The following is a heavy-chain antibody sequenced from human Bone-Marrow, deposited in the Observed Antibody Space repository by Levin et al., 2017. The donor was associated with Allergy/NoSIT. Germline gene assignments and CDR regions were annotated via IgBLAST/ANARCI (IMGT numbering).Heavy chain of an antibody. J-gene: IGHJ4*02. V-gene: IGHV3-7*04. CDR3: ARGIAAAGTAVFDY. D-gene: IGHD6-13*01. CDR1: GFTFSSYW. Sequence: GGSLRLSCAVSGFTFSSYWMSWVRQAPGKGLEWVANIKHDVSEKYYVDSVKGRFTISRDNTKNSLYLQMNSLRAEDTAVYYCARGIAAAGTAVFDYWGQGTLVTVSS. CDR2: IKHDVSEK.